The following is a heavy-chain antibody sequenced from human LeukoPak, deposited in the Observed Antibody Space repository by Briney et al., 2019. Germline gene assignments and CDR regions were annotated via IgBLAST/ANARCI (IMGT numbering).Heavy chain of an antibody. CDR3: ARDDKCYTEYCYYMDV. CDR1: GFTFSSYW. Sequence: GGSLRLSCAASGFTFSSYWMSWVRQAPGKGLEWVANIKQDGSEKYYVDSVKGRFTISRDNAKDSLYLQMNSLRAEDTAVYYCARDDKCYTEYCYYMDVWGKGTTVTVSS. D-gene: IGHD3-16*02. J-gene: IGHJ6*03. V-gene: IGHV3-7*01. CDR2: IKQDGSEK.